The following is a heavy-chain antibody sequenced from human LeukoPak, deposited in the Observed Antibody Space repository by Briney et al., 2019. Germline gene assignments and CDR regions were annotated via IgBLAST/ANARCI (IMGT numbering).Heavy chain of an antibody. D-gene: IGHD6-13*01. CDR3: ARRWSFDY. CDR1: EFTFNNAW. V-gene: IGHV3-23*01. CDR2: ISGSGGST. Sequence: PGRSLRLSCAASEFTFNNAWMSWVRQAPGKGLEWVSAISGSGGSTYYADSVKGRFTISRDNSKNTLYLQMNSLRAEDTAVYYCARRWSFDYWGQGTLVTVSS. J-gene: IGHJ4*03.